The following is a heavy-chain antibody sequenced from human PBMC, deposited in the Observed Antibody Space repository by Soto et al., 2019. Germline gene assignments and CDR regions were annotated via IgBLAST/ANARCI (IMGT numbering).Heavy chain of an antibody. J-gene: IGHJ5*02. Sequence: QVQLVESGGGVVQPGRSLTLSCVASGFTFSDYGMHWVRQAPGKGLEWVAIISFDGSNSYYADSVKGRFTISRDNSKDTVFRQMNSLTPDDTAVYYCAKSDSGWSWWFDPWGQGTLVSVSS. CDR3: AKSDSGWSWWFDP. V-gene: IGHV3-30*18. CDR1: GFTFSDYG. CDR2: ISFDGSNS. D-gene: IGHD6-19*01.